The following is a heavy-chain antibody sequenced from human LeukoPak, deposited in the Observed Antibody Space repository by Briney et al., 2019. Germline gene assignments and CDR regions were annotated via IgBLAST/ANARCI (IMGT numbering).Heavy chain of an antibody. Sequence: SETLSLMHTVSWGSLSSHYWSWIRQPPGRGREWVGDIYYSGSTNYNPSLKSRVTISVDTSKNQFSLKLSSVTAADTAVYYCARDLDTTAWYVGAFDIWGQGTMVTVSS. CDR1: WGSLSSHY. CDR2: IYYSGST. CDR3: ARDLDTTAWYVGAFDI. J-gene: IGHJ3*02. D-gene: IGHD6-19*01. V-gene: IGHV4-59*11.